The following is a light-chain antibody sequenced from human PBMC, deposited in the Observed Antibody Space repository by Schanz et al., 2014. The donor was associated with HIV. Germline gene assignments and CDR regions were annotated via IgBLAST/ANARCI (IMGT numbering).Light chain of an antibody. CDR3: TSYTSTSTHVV. Sequence: QSALTQPRSVSGSPGQSVTISCTGTSSDVGGYNYVSWYQQHPGKAPKLIIYDVNNRPSGVSNRFSGSKSGNTASLTISGLQADDEADYYCTSYTSTSTHVVFGGGTKLTVL. V-gene: IGLV2-14*01. CDR2: DVN. J-gene: IGLJ2*01. CDR1: SSDVGGYNY.